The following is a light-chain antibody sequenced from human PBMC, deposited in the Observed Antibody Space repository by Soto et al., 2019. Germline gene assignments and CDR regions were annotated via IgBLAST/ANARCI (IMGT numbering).Light chain of an antibody. V-gene: IGKV3-11*01. CDR1: ERISRS. CDR2: DAS. J-gene: IGKJ1*01. CDR3: HQYVSLPWT. Sequence: TQKPSELPRAGGERGTLSCRANERISRSLAWYQQRPGQPPRILIYDASLRATGIPARFSGCRSGTDYTFTFSSLEPADFALYYCHQYVSLPWTFGLGTKVDIK.